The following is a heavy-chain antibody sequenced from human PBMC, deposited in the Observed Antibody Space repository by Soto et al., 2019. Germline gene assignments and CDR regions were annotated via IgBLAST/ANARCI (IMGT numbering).Heavy chain of an antibody. CDR1: GYSISSGYY. D-gene: IGHD3-9*01. Sequence: QVQLQESGPGLVKPSETLSLTCAVSGYSISSGYYWGWIRQPPGMGLEWIGSMCHSGSTYYNPSLKSRVTISVNTSNNQFSLKLSSVTAADTAVYYCATSRDYDILTAYSYFDYWGQGTLVTVSS. V-gene: IGHV4-38-2*01. CDR2: MCHSGST. J-gene: IGHJ4*02. CDR3: ATSRDYDILTAYSYFDY.